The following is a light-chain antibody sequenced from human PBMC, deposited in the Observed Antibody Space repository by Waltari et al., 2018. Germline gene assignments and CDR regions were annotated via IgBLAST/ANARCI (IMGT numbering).Light chain of an antibody. CDR3: QSYDTSLSAWV. Sequence: QSVLTQPPSVSGAPGQRVTISCTGSSSNIGAGYDVQWYQQLPGTAPKLLIYLNTNRPAGVPDRFSGSKSGTSASLAITRLQAEDEADYYCQSYDTSLSAWVFGGGTKLTVL. J-gene: IGLJ3*02. V-gene: IGLV1-40*01. CDR1: SSNIGAGYD. CDR2: LNT.